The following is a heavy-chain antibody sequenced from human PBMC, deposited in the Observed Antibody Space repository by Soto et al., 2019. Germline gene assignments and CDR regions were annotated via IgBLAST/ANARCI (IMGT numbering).Heavy chain of an antibody. V-gene: IGHV5-10-1*01. CDR3: SRQIYDTDTGPNFQYYFDS. Sequence: PGESLKISGKGSGYSFAGYWITWVRQKPGKGLAWMGRIDPSDSQTYYSPSFRGHVTISGTKSITTLVLQWSSLRGSGTAMYYCSRQIYDTDTGPNFQYYFDSWGQVAPVTVS. D-gene: IGHD5-18*01. CDR2: IDPSDSQT. J-gene: IGHJ4*02. CDR1: GYSFAGYW.